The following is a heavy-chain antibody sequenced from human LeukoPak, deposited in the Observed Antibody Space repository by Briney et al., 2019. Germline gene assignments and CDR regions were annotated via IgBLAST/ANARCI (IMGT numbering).Heavy chain of an antibody. CDR1: GFTFSSYS. CDR3: ARENDYGGNFRYGYFDY. J-gene: IGHJ4*02. Sequence: GGSLRLSCAASGFTFSSYSMNWVRQAPRKGLEWVSYISSSSSTVYYADSVKGRFSISKDYAKNSLYPQMNSLRAEDTAVYYCARENDYGGNFRYGYFDYWGQGTLVTVSS. CDR2: ISSSSSTV. D-gene: IGHD4-23*01. V-gene: IGHV3-48*01.